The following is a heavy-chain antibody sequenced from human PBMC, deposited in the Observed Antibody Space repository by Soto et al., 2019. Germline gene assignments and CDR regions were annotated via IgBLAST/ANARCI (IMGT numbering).Heavy chain of an antibody. CDR1: GGSLSKYY. CDR2: ISTSGHV. CDR3: ARDNNDFWSLYPLAFDY. D-gene: IGHD3-3*01. Sequence: QVQLQESGPGLVKPSETLSLTCSVSGGSLSKYYWCWIRQPAGKGLEWIGRISTSGHVVSKVSLRRRITMSVDTSNNHFSLKLTSVTAADTAVYYCARDNNDFWSLYPLAFDYWGQGALVTVSS. V-gene: IGHV4-4*07. J-gene: IGHJ4*02.